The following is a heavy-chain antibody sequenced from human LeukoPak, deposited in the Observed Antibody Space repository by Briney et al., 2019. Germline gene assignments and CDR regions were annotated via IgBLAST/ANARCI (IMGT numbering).Heavy chain of an antibody. Sequence: PGGSLRLSCAASGFTFSNYWMHWVRQAPGKGSVWVSRINSDGSSTSYADSVKGRFTISRDNAKDTLYLQMNSLRAEDTAVYSWVRHSGSGSYYNLDHWGQGTLVTVSS. V-gene: IGHV3-74*01. D-gene: IGHD3-10*01. J-gene: IGHJ4*02. CDR3: VRHSGSGSYYNLDH. CDR1: GFTFSNYW. CDR2: INSDGSST.